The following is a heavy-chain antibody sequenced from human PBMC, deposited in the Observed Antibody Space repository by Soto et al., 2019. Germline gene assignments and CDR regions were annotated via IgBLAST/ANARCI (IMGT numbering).Heavy chain of an antibody. V-gene: IGHV3-11*01. CDR2: ISSSGTRM. CDR3: AREYYDVLTDYYRYYYIDV. CDR1: GFTFSDYY. D-gene: IGHD3-9*01. J-gene: IGHJ6*03. Sequence: QVQLVESGGGLVQPGGSRRLSCTASGFTFSDYYMTWIRQAPGKGLESVSYISSSGTRMYYADSVKGRFTISRDNAKNSLYLQLNSLRAEDTAVYYCAREYYDVLTDYYRYYYIDVWGKGITVTVSS.